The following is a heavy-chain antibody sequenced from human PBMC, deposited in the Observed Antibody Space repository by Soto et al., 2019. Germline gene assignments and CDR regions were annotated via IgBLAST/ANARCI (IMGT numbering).Heavy chain of an antibody. CDR1: GGSISGYY. V-gene: IGHV4-59*01. CDR2: VYYSGST. D-gene: IGHD5-12*01. CDR3: AKCRRTDAEGYRLDF. Sequence: SETLSLTCTLSGGSISGYYWSWIRQPPGKGLEWIGYVYYSGSTKYNPSLESRVTISVDMSNNQFSLMLTSVTAADTAVYYCAKCRRTDAEGYRLDFWGQGTLVTVSS. J-gene: IGHJ4*02.